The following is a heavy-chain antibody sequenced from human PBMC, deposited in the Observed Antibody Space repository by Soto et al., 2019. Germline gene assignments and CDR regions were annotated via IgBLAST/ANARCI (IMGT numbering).Heavy chain of an antibody. D-gene: IGHD3-3*01. CDR2: ISAYNGNT. Sequence: ASVKVSCQASGYTYTSYGISWVRQATGQGLEWMGWISAYNGNTNYAQKLQGRVTMTTDTSTSTAYMELRSLRSDDTAVYYCARDTITIFGVVIHEFDYWGQGTLVTVSS. J-gene: IGHJ4*02. CDR1: GYTYTSYG. CDR3: ARDTITIFGVVIHEFDY. V-gene: IGHV1-18*01.